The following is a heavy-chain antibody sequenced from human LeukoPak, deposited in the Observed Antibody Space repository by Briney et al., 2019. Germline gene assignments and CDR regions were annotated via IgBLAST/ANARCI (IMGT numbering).Heavy chain of an antibody. CDR1: GFTFSTYW. V-gene: IGHV3-7*05. J-gene: IGHJ4*02. Sequence: PGGSLRLSCAASGFTFSTYWMSWVRQTPGKGLEWVANIKQDGSEKYYVDSVKGRFTISRDNAKNSLYLQMNSLRAEDTAVYYCARDGHDSSGYYWDYWGQGTLVTVSS. CDR2: IKQDGSEK. CDR3: ARDGHDSSGYYWDY. D-gene: IGHD3-22*01.